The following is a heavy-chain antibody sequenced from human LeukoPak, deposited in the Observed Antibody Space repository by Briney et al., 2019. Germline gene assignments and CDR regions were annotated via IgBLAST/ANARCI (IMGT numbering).Heavy chain of an antibody. CDR2: IKSKTDGGTT. Sequence: GGSLRLSCAASGFTFSSYNMNWVRQAPGKGLEWVGRIKSKTDGGTTDYAAPVKGRFTISRDDSKNTLYLQMNSLRTEDTAVYYCTTLAAVLCSNTSCYDSFDYWGQGTLVTVSS. V-gene: IGHV3-15*01. D-gene: IGHD2-2*01. CDR1: GFTFSSYN. CDR3: TTLAAVLCSNTSCYDSFDY. J-gene: IGHJ4*02.